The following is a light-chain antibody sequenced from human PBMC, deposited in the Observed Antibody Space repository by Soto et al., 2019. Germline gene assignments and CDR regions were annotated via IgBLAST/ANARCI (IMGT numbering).Light chain of an antibody. CDR3: ATWDGGLSGPFV. CDR2: TTN. J-gene: IGLJ1*01. Sequence: QSVLTQPPSASGTPGQRATLPCCGSNSNIGSDIVNCYQLLPGAAPEVLINTTNQRPSGVPERFSGSKSGTSASLAISGLQSEDEANSSCATWDGGLSGPFVFGTGTKVTVL. V-gene: IGLV1-44*01. CDR1: NSNIGSDI.